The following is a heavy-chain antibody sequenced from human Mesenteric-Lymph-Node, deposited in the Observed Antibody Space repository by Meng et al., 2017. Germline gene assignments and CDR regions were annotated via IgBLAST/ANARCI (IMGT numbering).Heavy chain of an antibody. CDR1: GDSITSGDYS. Sequence: QVQLLESGSGLVSPSQTLSLTCAVSGDSITSGDYSWTWIRQPPGKGLEWIGYIYHGVNIYYTPSLRSRVTISVDKSRNQFSLKLTSVSAADTAVYYCVRDTRRGGGWFDPWGQGTLVTVSS. CDR2: IYHGVNI. CDR3: VRDTRRGGGWFDP. D-gene: IGHD3-10*01. J-gene: IGHJ5*02. V-gene: IGHV4-30-2*01.